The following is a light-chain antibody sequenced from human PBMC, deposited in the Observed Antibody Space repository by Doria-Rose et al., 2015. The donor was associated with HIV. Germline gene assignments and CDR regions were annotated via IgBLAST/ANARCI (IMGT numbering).Light chain of an antibody. CDR2: GNH. J-gene: IGLJ2*01. CDR3: QSYDRTLSGSVV. Sequence: VTQPPSVSGAPGRRVTISCTGSSSNIGTGYDVHWYQHLPGTAPKLLIYGNHNRPSGVPDRFSGSKSGTSASLAITGLQAEDEADYYCQSYDRTLSGSVVFGGGTKLTVL. V-gene: IGLV1-40*02. CDR1: SSNIGTGYD.